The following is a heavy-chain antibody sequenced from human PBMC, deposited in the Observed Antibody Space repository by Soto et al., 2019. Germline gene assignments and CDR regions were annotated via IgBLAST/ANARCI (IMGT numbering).Heavy chain of an antibody. D-gene: IGHD3-9*01. Sequence: SGGSLRLSCAASGFTFSSYDMHWVRQATGKGLEWVSAIGTAGDTYYPGSVKGRFTISRENAKNSLYLQMNSLRAGDTAVYYCARDLTHYDILTGYYYYYGMDVWGQGTTVTVSS. CDR2: IGTAGDT. CDR3: ARDLTHYDILTGYYYYYGMDV. V-gene: IGHV3-13*04. CDR1: GFTFSSYD. J-gene: IGHJ6*02.